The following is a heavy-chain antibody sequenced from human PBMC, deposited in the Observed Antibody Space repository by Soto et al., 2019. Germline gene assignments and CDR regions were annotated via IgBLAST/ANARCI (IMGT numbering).Heavy chain of an antibody. J-gene: IGHJ5*02. CDR3: ARWAAQTWRWWFDP. CDR2: IYYSGST. V-gene: IGHV4-39*07. Sequence: SETLSLTCTVSGGSISSSSCYWGWIRQPPGKGLEWIGSIYYSGSTYYNPSLKSRVTISVDTSKNQFSLKLSSVTAADTAVYYCARWAAQTWRWWFDPWGQGTLVTVS. CDR1: GGSISSSSCY.